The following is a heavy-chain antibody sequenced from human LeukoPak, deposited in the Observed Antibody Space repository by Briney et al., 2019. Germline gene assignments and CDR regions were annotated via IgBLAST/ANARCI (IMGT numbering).Heavy chain of an antibody. V-gene: IGHV1-2*02. Sequence: ASVKVSCKASGYTFTGYYMHWVRQAPGQGLEWMGWINPNSGGTNYAQKFQGRVTMTRDTSISTAYMELSRLRSDDTAVYYCARGGLPGEYYYYYYGMDVWGQGTTVTVSS. CDR1: GYTFTGYY. J-gene: IGHJ6*02. D-gene: IGHD2-15*01. CDR2: INPNSGGT. CDR3: ARGGLPGEYYYYYYGMDV.